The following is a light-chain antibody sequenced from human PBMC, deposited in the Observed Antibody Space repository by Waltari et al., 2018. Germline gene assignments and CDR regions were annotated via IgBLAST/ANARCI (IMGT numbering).Light chain of an antibody. J-gene: IGKJ2*01. CDR3: QQYNYYYT. CDR1: QSVGSN. Sequence: EIVMTQSPATPSVSPGERVTLSCRASQSVGSNLAWYQQKPGQAPRLLISGASTRATGIPARFSGSGSGTEFTLTISSLQSEDFAVYYCQQYNYYYTFGQGTKLEIK. V-gene: IGKV3-15*01. CDR2: GAS.